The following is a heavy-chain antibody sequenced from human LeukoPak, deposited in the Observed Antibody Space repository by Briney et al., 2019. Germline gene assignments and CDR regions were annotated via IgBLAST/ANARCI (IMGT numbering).Heavy chain of an antibody. V-gene: IGHV4-34*10. CDR1: GVSFNDYY. D-gene: IGHD4-17*01. CDR3: TRMTTGHDY. Sequence: PSETLSLTCAVSGVSFNDYYWSWVRQTPGKGLEWIGEINHSGYTNDSPSLKSRVTISIDTSRKQFFLNLRSVTVADTGIYYCTRMTTGHDYWGQGTLVTVSS. CDR2: INHSGYT. J-gene: IGHJ4*02.